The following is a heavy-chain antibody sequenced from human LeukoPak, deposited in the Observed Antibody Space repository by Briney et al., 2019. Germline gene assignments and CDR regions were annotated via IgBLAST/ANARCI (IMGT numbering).Heavy chain of an antibody. CDR1: GYTFTSYG. D-gene: IGHD1-26*01. CDR2: ISAYNGNT. V-gene: IGHV1-18*01. J-gene: IGHJ4*02. Sequence: ASVKVSCKASGYTFTSYGISWVRQAPGQGLVWMGWISAYNGNTNYAQKLQGRVTMTTDTSTSTAYMELRSLRSDDTAVYYCARVGAWELRPLYYFDYWGQGTLVTVSS. CDR3: ARVGAWELRPLYYFDY.